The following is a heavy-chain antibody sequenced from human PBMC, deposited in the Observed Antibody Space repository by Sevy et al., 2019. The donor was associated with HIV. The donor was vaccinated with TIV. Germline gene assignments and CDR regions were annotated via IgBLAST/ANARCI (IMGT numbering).Heavy chain of an antibody. CDR1: GFTFRNFW. V-gene: IGHV3-7*01. J-gene: IGHJ6*02. D-gene: IGHD3-10*01. Sequence: GGSLRLSCAVSGFTFRNFWMSWVRQAPGKGLEWVANIRQDGSEKYYVDSVRGRFTVSRDNAKNSLFLQLNSLRADDTAIYYCVKSYFGSWTSYGMDLWGRGTTVTVSS. CDR2: IRQDGSEK. CDR3: VKSYFGSWTSYGMDL.